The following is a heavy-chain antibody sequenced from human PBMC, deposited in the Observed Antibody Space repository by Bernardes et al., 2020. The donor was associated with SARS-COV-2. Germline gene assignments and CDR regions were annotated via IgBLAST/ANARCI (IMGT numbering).Heavy chain of an antibody. J-gene: IGHJ6*02. CDR3: AKELAYGSSWRDYSYYFGMDV. V-gene: IGHV3-23*01. Sequence: GGSLRLSCAASGFTFSNYAMSWVRQAPGKGLEWVSDISGPGRTYYADSVKGRFTISRDNSKNTPYLEMNSLRVEDTAVYYCAKELAYGSSWRDYSYYFGMDVWGQGTTVTVSS. D-gene: IGHD6-13*01. CDR2: ISGPGRT. CDR1: GFTFSNYA.